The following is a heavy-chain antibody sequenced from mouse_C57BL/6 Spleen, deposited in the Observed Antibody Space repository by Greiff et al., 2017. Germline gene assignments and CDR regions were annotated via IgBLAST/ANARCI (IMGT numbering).Heavy chain of an antibody. CDR3: ARNWDWYFDV. Sequence: EVKLVESGGGLVKPGGSLKLSCAASGFTFSDYGMHWVRQAPEKGLEWVAYISSGSSTIYYADTVKGRFTISRDNAKNTLFLQMTSLRSEDTAMYYCARNWDWYFDVWGTGTTVTGSS. CDR1: GFTFSDYG. J-gene: IGHJ1*03. D-gene: IGHD4-1*01. CDR2: ISSGSSTI. V-gene: IGHV5-17*01.